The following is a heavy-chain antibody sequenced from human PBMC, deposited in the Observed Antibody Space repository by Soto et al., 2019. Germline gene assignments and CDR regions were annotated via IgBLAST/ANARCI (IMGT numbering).Heavy chain of an antibody. CDR1: GFTFSSYA. CDR3: AILGAHYGDYAANFDS. CDR2: ISGSGGST. V-gene: IGHV3-23*01. D-gene: IGHD4-17*01. J-gene: IGHJ4*02. Sequence: GGSLRLSCAASGFTFSSYAMSWVRQAPGKGLEWVSAISGSGGSTYYADSVKGRFTISRDNSKNTLCLQMNSLRAEDTAVYYCAILGAHYGDYAANFDSWGQGNLVPVSS.